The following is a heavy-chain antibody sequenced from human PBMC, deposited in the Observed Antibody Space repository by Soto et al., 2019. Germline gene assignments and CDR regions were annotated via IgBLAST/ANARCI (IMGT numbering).Heavy chain of an antibody. Sequence: QLQLVQSGTEVKEPGSSVKVSCKASGGTFSTSSFVWVRQGPGQGLEWMGGIIPIFTRTNFAQKFQGRVTFSADKSTRTTYMELRSPTSEDTAIYYCARDVVRSTAGDSWGQGTLVTVSS. V-gene: IGHV1-69*06. CDR1: GGTFSTSS. CDR2: IIPIFTRT. D-gene: IGHD2-15*01. J-gene: IGHJ4*02. CDR3: ARDVVRSTAGDS.